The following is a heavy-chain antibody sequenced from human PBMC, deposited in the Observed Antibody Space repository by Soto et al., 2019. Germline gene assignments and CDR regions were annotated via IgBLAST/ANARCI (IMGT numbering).Heavy chain of an antibody. CDR2: FYYSGSP. V-gene: IGHV4-59*08. Sequence: PSETLSLTCTVSGASISSYYWSWIRQPPGKGLEWFGYFYYSGSPTYNPSFKIRVTIPVDTSKNQFSLKLSSVTAADPAVYYFATRAADYDFWSGYYSYYYYLDVWGKGTTVTVSS. J-gene: IGHJ6*03. CDR1: GASISSYY. D-gene: IGHD3-3*01. CDR3: ATRAADYDFWSGYYSYYYYLDV.